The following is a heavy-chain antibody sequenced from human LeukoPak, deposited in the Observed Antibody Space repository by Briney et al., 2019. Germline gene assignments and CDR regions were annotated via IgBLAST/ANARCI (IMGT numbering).Heavy chain of an antibody. Sequence: GASVKVSCKASGGTFSSYAISWVQQAPGQGLEWMGRIIPILGIANYAQKFQGRVTITADKSTSTAYMELSSLRSEDTAVYYCARDPVDTAMVGDYYYYYGMDVWGQGTTVTVSS. V-gene: IGHV1-69*04. CDR3: ARDPVDTAMVGDYYYYYGMDV. J-gene: IGHJ6*02. D-gene: IGHD5-18*01. CDR1: GGTFSSYA. CDR2: IIPILGIA.